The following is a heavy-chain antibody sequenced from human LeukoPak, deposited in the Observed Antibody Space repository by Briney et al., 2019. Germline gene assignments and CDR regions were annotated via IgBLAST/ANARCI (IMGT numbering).Heavy chain of an antibody. CDR2: IYPGDSDT. CDR3: ARHSWGNYYYYMDV. CDR1: GFTFSSYW. Sequence: PGGSLRLSCAASGFTFSSYWIGWVRQMPGKGLEWMGIIYPGDSDTRYSPSFQGQVTISADKSISTAYLQWSSLKASDTAMYYCARHSWGNYYYYMDVWGKGTTVTISS. J-gene: IGHJ6*03. V-gene: IGHV5-51*01. D-gene: IGHD7-27*01.